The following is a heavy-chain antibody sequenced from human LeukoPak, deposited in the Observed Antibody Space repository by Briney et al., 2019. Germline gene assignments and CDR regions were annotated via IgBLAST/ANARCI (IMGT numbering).Heavy chain of an antibody. J-gene: IGHJ3*02. CDR1: GGSISSYY. V-gene: IGHV4-59*01. CDR2: IYYSGST. CDR3: ARVPNADDAFDI. Sequence: PPETLSLTCTVSGGSISSYYWSWIRQPPGKGLEWIGYIYYSGSTNYNPSLKSRVTISVDTSKNQFSLKLSSVTAADTAVYYCARVPNADDAFDIWGQGTMVTVSS.